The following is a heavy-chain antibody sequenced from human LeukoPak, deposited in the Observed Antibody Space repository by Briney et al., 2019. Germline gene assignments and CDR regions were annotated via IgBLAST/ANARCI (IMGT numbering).Heavy chain of an antibody. CDR1: GYTLTELS. D-gene: IGHD6-13*01. Sequence: ASVKVSYKVSGYTLTELSMHWVRQAPGKGLEWMGGFDPEDGETIYAQKFQGRVTMTEDTSTDTAYMELSSLRSEDTAVYYCATGRKYSSSWDWDVWGKGITVTVSS. J-gene: IGHJ6*04. CDR3: ATGRKYSSSWDWDV. CDR2: FDPEDGET. V-gene: IGHV1-24*01.